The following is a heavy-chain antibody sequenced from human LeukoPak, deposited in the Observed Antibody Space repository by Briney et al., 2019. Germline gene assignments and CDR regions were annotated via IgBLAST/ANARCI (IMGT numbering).Heavy chain of an antibody. CDR1: GYTSTGYY. J-gene: IGHJ5*02. V-gene: IGHV1-2*06. D-gene: IGHD3-10*01. Sequence: ASVKVSCKASGYTSTGYYMHWVRQAPGQGLEWMGRINPNSGGTNYAQKFQGRVTMTRDTSISTAYMELTRLRSDDTAVYYCARDTITMGINWFDPWGQGTLVTVSS. CDR3: ARDTITMGINWFDP. CDR2: INPNSGGT.